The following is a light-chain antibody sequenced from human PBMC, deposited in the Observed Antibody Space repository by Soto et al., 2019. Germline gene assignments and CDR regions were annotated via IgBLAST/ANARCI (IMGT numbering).Light chain of an antibody. Sequence: QSALTQPASLSGSPGQSITISCTGTSSDIGAYDYVSWFQQHPGKAPKLMISEVNNRPSGVSNRFSGSKSGNTAYLTISGLQVEDEAEYFCLSFTTTGTHVFGTGTKVTVL. J-gene: IGLJ1*01. CDR2: EVN. CDR3: LSFTTTGTHV. CDR1: SSDIGAYDY. V-gene: IGLV2-14*01.